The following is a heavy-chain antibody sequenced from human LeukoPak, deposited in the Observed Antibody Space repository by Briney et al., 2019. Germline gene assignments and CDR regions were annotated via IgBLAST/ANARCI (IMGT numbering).Heavy chain of an antibody. CDR3: ARVKGRIAAGYFQH. Sequence: GRSLRLSCAASGFTFSSYAMHWVRQAPGKGLEWVAVISYDGCNKYYADSVKGRFTISRDNSKNTLYLQMNSLRAEDTAVYYCARVKGRIAAGYFQHWGQGTLVTVSS. V-gene: IGHV3-30-3*01. CDR2: ISYDGCNK. J-gene: IGHJ1*01. CDR1: GFTFSSYA. D-gene: IGHD6-13*01.